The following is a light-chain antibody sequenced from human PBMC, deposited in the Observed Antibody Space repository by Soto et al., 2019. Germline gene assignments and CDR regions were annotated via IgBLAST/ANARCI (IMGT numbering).Light chain of an antibody. CDR1: SSDVGGSKY. CDR2: EVS. CDR3: GSFSSSSTLYV. Sequence: QSALTQPASVSGSPGQSITISCTGTSSDVGGSKYVSWYQQLPGKAPRLMIYEVSNRPSGVSNRFSGSKSGNTASLTVSGLXAEDEADYYCGSFSSSSTLYVFGTGTKVTVL. J-gene: IGLJ1*01. V-gene: IGLV2-14*01.